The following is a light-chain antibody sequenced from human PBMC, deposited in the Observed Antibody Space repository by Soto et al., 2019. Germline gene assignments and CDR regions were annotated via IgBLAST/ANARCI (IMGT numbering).Light chain of an antibody. CDR2: AAS. CDR1: QGIANY. Sequence: DIQMTQSPSSLSASVGDRVTITCRASQGIANYLAWYQHKPGKVPNLLIYAASTLQSGVPSRFSGGGSGTDFTLTISSLQPEDVATYYCKKYNRPPRTFGHGTKVEIX. J-gene: IGKJ1*01. CDR3: KKYNRPPRT. V-gene: IGKV1-27*01.